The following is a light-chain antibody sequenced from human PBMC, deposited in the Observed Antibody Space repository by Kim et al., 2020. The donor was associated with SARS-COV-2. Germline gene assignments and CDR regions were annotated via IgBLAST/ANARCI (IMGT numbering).Light chain of an antibody. Sequence: TVGDRVTITCRASQSINNYLAWDTKKPGKAPKYLIYGAYSLESGVPSKFSGRGSGTEFTLTIRTLQPEDFATYYCQQYNNYPFTLGEGARREIK. J-gene: IGKJ5*01. CDR1: QSINNY. CDR2: GAY. CDR3: QQYNNYPFT. V-gene: IGKV1-16*02.